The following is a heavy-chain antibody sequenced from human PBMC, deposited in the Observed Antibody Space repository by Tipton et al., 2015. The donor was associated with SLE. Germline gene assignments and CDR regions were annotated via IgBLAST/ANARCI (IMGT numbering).Heavy chain of an antibody. CDR1: GGSISSGSYY. J-gene: IGHJ4*02. V-gene: IGHV4-61*02. CDR2: IYTSGST. Sequence: TLSLTCTVSGGSISSGSYYWSWIRQPAGKGLEWIGRIYTSGSTNYNPSLKSRVTISVDTSKNQFSLKLSSATAADTAVYYCARDPSWGLDYWGQGTLVTVSS. D-gene: IGHD2-2*01. CDR3: ARDPSWGLDY.